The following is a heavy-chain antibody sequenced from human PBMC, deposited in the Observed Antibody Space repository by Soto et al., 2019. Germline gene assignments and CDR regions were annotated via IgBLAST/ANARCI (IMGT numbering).Heavy chain of an antibody. Sequence: LRLSCTSSGFTFGDYAMSWFRQALGKGLEWVGFIRNKRYGGTTEYAASVQGRLPISRDDSKSIGYLQKNSPQTEDTAMYYCTRTSLSGWYGGADYCRKERMVTACS. CDR1: GFTFGDYA. D-gene: IGHD6-19*01. CDR3: TRTSLSGWYGGADY. V-gene: IGHV3-49*03. CDR2: IRNKRYGGTT. J-gene: IGHJ4*02.